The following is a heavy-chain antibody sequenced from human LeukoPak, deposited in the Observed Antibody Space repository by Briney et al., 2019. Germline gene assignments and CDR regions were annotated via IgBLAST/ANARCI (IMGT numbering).Heavy chain of an antibody. Sequence: SQTLSLTCTVSGGSISSGSYYWSWIRQPAGKGLEWIGRIYTSGSTNYNPSLKSRVTISVDTSKNQFSLKLSSVTAADTAVYYCARHTSSSWGYWGQGTLVTVSS. CDR2: IYTSGST. CDR3: ARHTSSSWGY. CDR1: GGSISSGSYY. V-gene: IGHV4-61*02. J-gene: IGHJ4*02. D-gene: IGHD6-13*01.